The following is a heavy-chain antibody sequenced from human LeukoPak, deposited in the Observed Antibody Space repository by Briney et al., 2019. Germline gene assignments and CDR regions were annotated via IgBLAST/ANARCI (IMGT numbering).Heavy chain of an antibody. CDR1: GYTFTGYY. CDR3: ARNYDFWSGYVY. Sequence: ASVKVSCKXSGYTFTGYYMHWVRQAPGQGLEWMGWINPNSGGTNYAQKFQGRVTMTRDTSISTAYMELSRLRSDDTAVYYCARNYDFWSGYVYWGQGTLVTVSS. J-gene: IGHJ4*02. D-gene: IGHD3-3*01. V-gene: IGHV1-2*02. CDR2: INPNSGGT.